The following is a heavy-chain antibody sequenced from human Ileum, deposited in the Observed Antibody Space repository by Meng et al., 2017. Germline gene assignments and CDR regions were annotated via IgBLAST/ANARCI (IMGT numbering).Heavy chain of an antibody. J-gene: IGHJ4*01. CDR1: SGSLTSSGSY. V-gene: IGHV4-39*02. D-gene: IGHD4-17*01. Sequence: QLQLQVSGPGLLEPSETLSLTGVVSSGSLTSSGSYWGCVRQSPGKGLEWIATIYYRGTTYYNPSLKSRVTISIDTSKSQVSLEMASVVAADSGLFYCARGTDYGDSYYFDFWGPGFLVTVSS. CDR3: ARGTDYGDSYYFDF. CDR2: IYYRGTT.